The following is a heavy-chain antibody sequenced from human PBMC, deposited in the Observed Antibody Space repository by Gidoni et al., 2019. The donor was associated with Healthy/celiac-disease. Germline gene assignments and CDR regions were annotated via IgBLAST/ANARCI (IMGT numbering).Heavy chain of an antibody. Sequence: QVQLVQSGAEVKQPGAQVTVSCQVSRYTSTSYYMHWVRQAPGQGLEWMGIINPSGGSTSYAQKFQGRVTMTRDTSTSTVYMELSSLRSEDTAVYYCARVDTAMVRPLDYWGQGTLVTVSS. CDR1: RYTSTSYY. CDR2: INPSGGST. V-gene: IGHV1-46*03. J-gene: IGHJ4*02. D-gene: IGHD5-18*01. CDR3: ARVDTAMVRPLDY.